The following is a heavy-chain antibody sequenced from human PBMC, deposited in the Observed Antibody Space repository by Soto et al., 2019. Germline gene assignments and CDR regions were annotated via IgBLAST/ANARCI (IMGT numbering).Heavy chain of an antibody. Sequence: EVQLVESGGGLIQPGGSLRLSCAASGFTVSSNYMSWVRQAPGKGLEWVSVIYSGGSTYYADSVKGRFTISRDNSKNTLYLQMNSLRAEDTAVYYCARGEYYDFWSGYSPYYYGMDVWGQGTTVTVSS. CDR3: ARGEYYDFWSGYSPYYYGMDV. V-gene: IGHV3-66*03. CDR2: IYSGGST. J-gene: IGHJ6*02. CDR1: GFTVSSNY. D-gene: IGHD3-3*01.